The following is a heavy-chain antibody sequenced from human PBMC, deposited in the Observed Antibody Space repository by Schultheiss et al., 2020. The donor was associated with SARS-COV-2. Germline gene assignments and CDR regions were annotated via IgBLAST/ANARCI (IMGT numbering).Heavy chain of an antibody. J-gene: IGHJ4*02. Sequence: GGSLRLSCAASGFTFSSYAMSWVRQAPGKGLEWVAVISYDGSNKYYADSVKGRFTISRDNSKNTLYLQMNSLRAEDTAVYYCARRVPAAIYFDYWGQGTLVTVSS. CDR1: GFTFSSYA. D-gene: IGHD2-2*01. V-gene: IGHV3-30*04. CDR3: ARRVPAAIYFDY. CDR2: ISYDGSNK.